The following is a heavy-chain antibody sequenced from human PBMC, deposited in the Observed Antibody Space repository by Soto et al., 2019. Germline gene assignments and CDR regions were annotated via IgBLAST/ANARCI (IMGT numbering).Heavy chain of an antibody. CDR3: ARDLLHLGELSFLGY. D-gene: IGHD3-16*02. CDR2: INAGNGNT. CDR1: GYTFTSYA. V-gene: IGHV1-3*01. J-gene: IGHJ4*02. Sequence: GASVKVSCKASGYTFTSYAMHWVRQAPGQRLEWMGWINAGNGNTKYSQKFQGRVTITRDTSASTAYMELSSLRSEDTAVYYCARDLLHLGELSFLGYWGQGTLVTVSS.